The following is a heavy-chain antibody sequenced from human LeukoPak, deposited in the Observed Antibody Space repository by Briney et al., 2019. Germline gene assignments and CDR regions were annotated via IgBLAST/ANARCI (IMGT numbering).Heavy chain of an antibody. CDR3: ARGKHSLRLKAP. J-gene: IGHJ5*02. V-gene: IGHV4-61*02. CDR2: IYTSGST. Sequence: SQTLSLTCTVSGGSISSGSYYWSRIRQPAGKGLEWIGRIYTSGSTNYNPSLKSRVTISVDTSKNQFSLKLSSVTAADTAVYYCARGKHSLRLKAPWGQGTLVTVSS. D-gene: IGHD3-3*01. CDR1: GGSISSGSYY.